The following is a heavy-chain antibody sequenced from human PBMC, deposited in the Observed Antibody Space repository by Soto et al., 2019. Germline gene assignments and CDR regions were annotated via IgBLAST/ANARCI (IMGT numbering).Heavy chain of an antibody. J-gene: IGHJ4*02. CDR3: ANDVPAVISYGGH. D-gene: IGHD2-2*01. Sequence: EVQLLESGGGLVQPGGSLRLSCAASGFTFSSYAMSWVRQAPGKGLEWVSAISGSGDSTYYADSVKGRFTISRDNSKNTLYLQMNSLRAEDTAVYYCANDVPAVISYGGHWGQGTLVTVSS. CDR2: ISGSGDST. V-gene: IGHV3-23*01. CDR1: GFTFSSYA.